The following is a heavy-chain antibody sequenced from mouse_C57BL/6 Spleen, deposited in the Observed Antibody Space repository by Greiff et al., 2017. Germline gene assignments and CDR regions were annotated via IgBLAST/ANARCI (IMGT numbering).Heavy chain of an antibody. D-gene: IGHD1-1*01. CDR3: ARRGIYYGSSSAWFAY. CDR1: GYTFTGYW. CDR2: ILPGRGST. J-gene: IGHJ3*01. V-gene: IGHV1-9*01. Sequence: VQLQQSGAELMKPGASVKLSCKATGYTFTGYWIEWVKQRPGHGLEWIGEILPGRGSTNYNEKFKGKATFTADTSSNTAYMQLSNLTTEDSAIYYCARRGIYYGSSSAWFAYWGQGTLVTVSA.